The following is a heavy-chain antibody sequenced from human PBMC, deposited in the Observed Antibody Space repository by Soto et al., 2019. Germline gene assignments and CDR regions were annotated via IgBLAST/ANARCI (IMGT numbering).Heavy chain of an antibody. CDR2: IYSIGST. J-gene: IGHJ4*02. Sequence: PSETLSLTCTVSGVSISSSSYYWGWIRQPPGKGLERIGSIYSIGSTYYNPSLKSRVTISVDTSKNQFSLKLRSVTAADTAVYYCARTLYSSGWYVGYWGQGTLVTVSS. CDR3: ARTLYSSGWYVGY. V-gene: IGHV4-39*01. D-gene: IGHD6-19*01. CDR1: GVSISSSSYY.